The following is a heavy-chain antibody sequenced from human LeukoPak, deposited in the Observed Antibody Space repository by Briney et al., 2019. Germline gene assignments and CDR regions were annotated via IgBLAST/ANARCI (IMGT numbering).Heavy chain of an antibody. V-gene: IGHV3-21*01. Sequence: GGSLRLSCAASGFNFDSYTMTWVRQAPGKGLEWVSSISSGSGHIYYADSMKGRFTISRDNAKSSLYLQMNSLGAEDTAVYYCARFLTVAVVPQRVDCWGQGTLVTVSS. J-gene: IGHJ4*02. CDR1: GFNFDSYT. CDR2: ISSGSGHI. CDR3: ARFLTVAVVPQRVDC. D-gene: IGHD6-19*01.